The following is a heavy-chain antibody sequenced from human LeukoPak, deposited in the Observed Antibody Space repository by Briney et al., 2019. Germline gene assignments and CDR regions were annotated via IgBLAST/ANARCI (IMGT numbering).Heavy chain of an antibody. V-gene: IGHV4-39*01. D-gene: IGHD6-13*01. CDR1: GGSISSSSYY. Sequence: SETLSLTCTVSGGSISSSSYYWGWIRQPPGKGLGWIGSIYYSVSTYYNPALKSRVTISVDTSTNQFSLKLSSVTAADTAVYYCARGPRGIYHYWGQGTLVTVSS. CDR2: IYYSVST. J-gene: IGHJ4*02. CDR3: ARGPRGIYHY.